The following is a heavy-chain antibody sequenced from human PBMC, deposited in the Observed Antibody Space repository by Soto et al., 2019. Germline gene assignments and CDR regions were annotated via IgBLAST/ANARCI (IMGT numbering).Heavy chain of an antibody. CDR1: GFTFSSYG. CDR3: VKDSRLEYSSSLEYYYYYGMDV. J-gene: IGHJ6*02. Sequence: PGGSLRLSCAASGFTFSSYGMHWVRQAPGKGLEWVAVISYDGSNKYYADSVKGRFTISRDNSKNTLYLQMNSLRAKDTAVYYCVKDSRLEYSSSLEYYYYYGMDVWGQGPTVTVSS. CDR2: ISYDGSNK. D-gene: IGHD6-6*01. V-gene: IGHV3-30*18.